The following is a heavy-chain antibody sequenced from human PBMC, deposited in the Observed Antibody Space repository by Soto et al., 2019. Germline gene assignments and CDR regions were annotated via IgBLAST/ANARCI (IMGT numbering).Heavy chain of an antibody. Sequence: GGSLRLSCAASGFTFSANSMNWVRQAPGKGLEWVSSITTSSSFIYYADSVKGRFTISRDNAKNSLYLQMNSLRAEDTAVYYCAGGIFDYYDSSGYYAYWGQGTLVTVSS. V-gene: IGHV3-21*06. J-gene: IGHJ4*02. CDR2: ITTSSSFI. D-gene: IGHD3-22*01. CDR1: GFTFSANS. CDR3: AGGIFDYYDSSGYYAY.